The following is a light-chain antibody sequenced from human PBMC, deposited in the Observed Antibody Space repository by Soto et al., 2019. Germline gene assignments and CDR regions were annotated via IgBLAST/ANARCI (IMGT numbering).Light chain of an antibody. CDR2: GTS. CDR1: HNISSSY. Sequence: EIVWTQSPGTLSLSPGAGGALSCRASHNISSSYVAWYQQKPGRAPRLLMHGTSNRAVGIPDRFSGSGSGTEFTLTISRLETEDVAVYYCKQYIRSPYTFGQGTRLEIK. J-gene: IGKJ2*01. CDR3: KQYIRSPYT. V-gene: IGKV3-20*01.